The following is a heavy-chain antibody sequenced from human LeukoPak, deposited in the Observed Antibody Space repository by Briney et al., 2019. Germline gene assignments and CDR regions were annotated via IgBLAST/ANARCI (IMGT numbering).Heavy chain of an antibody. J-gene: IGHJ4*02. CDR3: ARDLINYVDTAMVTGDY. CDR2: INPNSGGT. D-gene: IGHD5-18*01. V-gene: IGHV1-2*02. CDR1: GYTFTGCY. Sequence: ASVKVSCKASGYTFTGCYMHWVRQAPGQGLEWMGWINPNSGGTNYAQKFQGRVTMTRDTSISTAYMELSRLRSDDTAVYYCARDLINYVDTAMVTGDYWGQGTLVTVSS.